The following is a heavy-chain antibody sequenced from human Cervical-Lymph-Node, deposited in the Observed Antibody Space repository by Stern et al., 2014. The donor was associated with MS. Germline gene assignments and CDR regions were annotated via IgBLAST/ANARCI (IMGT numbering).Heavy chain of an antibody. CDR3: ARDRGKNYYDSSGYYPSDLGN. J-gene: IGHJ4*02. CDR1: GGTFSSYA. V-gene: IGHV1-69*01. CDR2: IIPIFGTA. D-gene: IGHD3-22*01. Sequence: VQLVESGAEVKKPGSSVKVSCKASGGTFSSYAISWVRQAPGQGLEWMGGIIPIFGTANYAQKFQGRVTITADESTSTAYMELSSLRSEDTAVYYCARDRGKNYYDSSGYYPSDLGNWGQGTLVTVSS.